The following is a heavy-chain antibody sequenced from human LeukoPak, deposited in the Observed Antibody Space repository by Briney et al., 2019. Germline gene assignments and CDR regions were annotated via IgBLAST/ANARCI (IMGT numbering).Heavy chain of an antibody. CDR1: GYTFAGYY. Sequence: GASVKVSCKASGYTFAGYYVHWVRQAPGQGLEWMGWIKPNSGGTQYAQKFQGRVTMTRDTSISTAYMELSRLRSDDTAVYYCARPTVTSDYWGQGTLVTVSS. V-gene: IGHV1-2*02. J-gene: IGHJ4*02. D-gene: IGHD4-11*01. CDR2: IKPNSGGT. CDR3: ARPTVTSDY.